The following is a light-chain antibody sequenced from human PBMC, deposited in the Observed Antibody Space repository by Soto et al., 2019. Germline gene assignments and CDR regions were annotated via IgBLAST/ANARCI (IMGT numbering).Light chain of an antibody. CDR3: SSYTSSITLV. Sequence: QSVLTQPASVSGSPGQSITISCTGTSSDVGGYIYVSWYQQHPGKAPKLMIYDVSNRPSGVSNRFSGSKSGNTASLSISGLQAEDEADYYCSSYTSSITLVFGGGTQLTVL. CDR1: SSDVGGYIY. V-gene: IGLV2-14*03. J-gene: IGLJ2*01. CDR2: DVS.